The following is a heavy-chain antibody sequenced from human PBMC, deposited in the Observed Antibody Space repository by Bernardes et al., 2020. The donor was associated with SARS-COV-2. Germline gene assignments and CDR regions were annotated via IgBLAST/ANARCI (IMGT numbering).Heavy chain of an antibody. CDR1: GFNFRGYA. V-gene: IGHV3-73*01. D-gene: IGHD4-17*01. Sequence: GAALRLSCAASGFNFRGYAIQWVRQPSGKGLAWIGRIRSKPKGYATTYAASLKGRFVISRDDSRNTAYLQIHSLKIEDTAVYYCTGDYLYWDQGTLVSVS. J-gene: IGHJ4*02. CDR3: TGDYLY. CDR2: IRSKPKGYAT.